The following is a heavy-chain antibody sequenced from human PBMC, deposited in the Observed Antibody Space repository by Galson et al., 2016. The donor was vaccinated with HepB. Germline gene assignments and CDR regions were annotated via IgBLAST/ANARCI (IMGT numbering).Heavy chain of an antibody. Sequence: SETLSLTCSVSGGSINNYYWSWIRQPPGKGLEWIGFISYSGGTNYNPSLKSRVTILVDTSKKQFSLKMTSVTAADTAVYYCARGFDFWSDESQRGGWFDPWGQGTLVTVSS. CDR3: ARGFDFWSDESQRGGWFDP. CDR1: GGSINNYY. V-gene: IGHV4-59*01. D-gene: IGHD3-3*01. J-gene: IGHJ5*02. CDR2: ISYSGGT.